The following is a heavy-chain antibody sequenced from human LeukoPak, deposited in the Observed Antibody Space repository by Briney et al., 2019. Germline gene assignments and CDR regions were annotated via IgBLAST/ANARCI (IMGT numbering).Heavy chain of an antibody. CDR1: GGSISRYY. Sequence: PSETLSLTCTVSGGSISRYYWSWIRQPAGKGMEWIGHIFTSGSTNYNPSLKSRLTMSVDTSKNQFSMRLSSVTAADTAVYFCARLSWPGRGSRFDPWGQGTLVTVSS. J-gene: IGHJ5*02. CDR2: IFTSGST. CDR3: ARLSWPGRGSRFDP. V-gene: IGHV4-4*07. D-gene: IGHD3-10*01.